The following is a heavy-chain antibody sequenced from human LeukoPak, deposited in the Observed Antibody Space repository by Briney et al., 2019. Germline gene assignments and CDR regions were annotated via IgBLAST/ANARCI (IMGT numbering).Heavy chain of an antibody. CDR3: ARDYDILTGFSYYFDY. D-gene: IGHD3-9*01. V-gene: IGHV4-39*07. Sequence: SETLSLTCTVSAGSISSSSYFWGWIRQPPGKGLEWIGSIYYTGSTYYNPSLKSRVTILVDTSKNQFSLKLSSVTAADTAVYYCARDYDILTGFSYYFDYWGQGTLVTVSS. J-gene: IGHJ4*02. CDR1: AGSISSSSYF. CDR2: IYYTGST.